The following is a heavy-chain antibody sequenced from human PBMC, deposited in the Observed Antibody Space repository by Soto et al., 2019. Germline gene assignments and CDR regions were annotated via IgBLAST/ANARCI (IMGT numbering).Heavy chain of an antibody. V-gene: IGHV2-5*01. CDR3: AHTWGLPFDY. J-gene: IGHJ4*02. CDR1: GFSLRTTGVG. CDR2: IYWNDDT. D-gene: IGHD3-16*01. Sequence: QITLKESGPTLVKPTQTLTLTCTYSGFSLRTTGVGVGWIRQPPGKALEWLGIIYWNDDTRYSPSLKRRFTLTSDISKSQVVLTMTNMDPVDTGTYYCAHTWGLPFDYWGQGTQVIVSS.